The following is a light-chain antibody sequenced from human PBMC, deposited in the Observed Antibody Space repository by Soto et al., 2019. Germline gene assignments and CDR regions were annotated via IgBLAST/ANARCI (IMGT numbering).Light chain of an antibody. Sequence: DIQMTQSPSSLSASVGDRVTITCQASQDISNYLNWYQQKPGKAPKLLIYDASTLATGVPSRFSGSGSGTDFTFTISILQPESIATYYCQQYDKLPYTFGQGTKLEIK. CDR3: QQYDKLPYT. J-gene: IGKJ2*01. V-gene: IGKV1-33*01. CDR2: DAS. CDR1: QDISNY.